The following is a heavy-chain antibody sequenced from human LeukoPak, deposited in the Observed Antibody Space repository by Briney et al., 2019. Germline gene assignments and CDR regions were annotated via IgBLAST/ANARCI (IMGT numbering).Heavy chain of an antibody. Sequence: PSQTLSLTCTVSGGSISSGDYYWSWIRQPPGKGLEWIGYIYYSGSTYYNPSLKSRVTISADTPKNQFSLKLSSVTAADTAVYYCARGRGYYYDSSGYYSFDYWGQGTLVTVSS. V-gene: IGHV4-30-4*01. CDR1: GGSISSGDYY. J-gene: IGHJ4*02. CDR3: ARGRGYYYDSSGYYSFDY. D-gene: IGHD3-22*01. CDR2: IYYSGST.